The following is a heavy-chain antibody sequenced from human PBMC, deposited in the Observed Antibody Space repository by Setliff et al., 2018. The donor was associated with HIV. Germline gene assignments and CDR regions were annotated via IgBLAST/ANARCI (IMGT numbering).Heavy chain of an antibody. D-gene: IGHD3-22*01. Sequence: GGSLRLSCAASGFTFDDYAMHWVRQAPGKGLEWVSIISGSGISTYYADSVKGRFTISRDNSKNTLSLQMNSLRAEDTALYYCAKDMEYDTSVYYHWYFDLWGRGALVTVSS. CDR1: GFTFDDYA. V-gene: IGHV3-43*02. CDR2: ISGSGIST. J-gene: IGHJ2*01. CDR3: AKDMEYDTSVYYHWYFDL.